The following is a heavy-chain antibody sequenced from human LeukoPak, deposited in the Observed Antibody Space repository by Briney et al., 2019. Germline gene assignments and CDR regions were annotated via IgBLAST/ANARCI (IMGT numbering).Heavy chain of an antibody. CDR1: GFTFSSYA. V-gene: IGHV3-23*01. D-gene: IGHD5-18*01. J-gene: IGHJ4*02. Sequence: RGSLRLSCAASGFTFSSYAMSWVRQAPGKGLEWVSAISGSGGSTYYADSVKGRFTISRDNSKNTLYLQMNSLRAEDTAVYYCATRQWIQLWLLDYWGQGTLVTVSS. CDR3: ATRQWIQLWLLDY. CDR2: ISGSGGST.